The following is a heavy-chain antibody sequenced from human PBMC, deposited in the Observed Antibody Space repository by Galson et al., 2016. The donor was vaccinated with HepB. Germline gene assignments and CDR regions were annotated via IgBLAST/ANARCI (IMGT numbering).Heavy chain of an antibody. V-gene: IGHV3-53*01. CDR2: VYSGGST. CDR1: GFTVISNY. Sequence: SLRLSCAASGFTVISNYMTWVRQAPGKGLEWVSVVYSGGSTYYADSVKGRFTISRDNSKNTLYLQRNSLRAEDTAIYSCARDAGYYGMDVWGQGTTVTVSS. J-gene: IGHJ6*02. CDR3: ARDAGYYGMDV.